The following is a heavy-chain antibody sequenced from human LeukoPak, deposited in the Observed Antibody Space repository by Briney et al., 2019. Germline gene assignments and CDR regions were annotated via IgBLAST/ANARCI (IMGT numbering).Heavy chain of an antibody. J-gene: IGHJ5*02. CDR3: ARVGSGSTVDNWFDP. D-gene: IGHD3-10*01. Sequence: GGSLRLSCAASGFTFSSYSMNWVRQAPGKGLEWVSSISSSSSYIYYAGSVKGRFTISRDNAKNSLYLQMNSLRAEDTAVYYCARVGSGSTVDNWFDPWGQGTLVTVSS. CDR2: ISSSSSYI. V-gene: IGHV3-21*01. CDR1: GFTFSSYS.